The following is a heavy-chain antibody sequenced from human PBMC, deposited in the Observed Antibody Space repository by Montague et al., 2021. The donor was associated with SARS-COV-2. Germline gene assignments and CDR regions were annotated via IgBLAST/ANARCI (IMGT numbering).Heavy chain of an antibody. V-gene: IGHV4-34*01. CDR1: GGSFSGYY. Sequence: SETLSLTCAVYGGSFSGYYWNWIRQPPGKGLEWIGEINHRGSTNYNPSLKSRVTMSVDTSKNQFSLKLSFVTAADTAVYYCARGARQGYGFRLGSFDYWGQGTLVTVSS. CDR3: ARGARQGYGFRLGSFDY. J-gene: IGHJ4*02. CDR2: INHRGST. D-gene: IGHD3-10*01.